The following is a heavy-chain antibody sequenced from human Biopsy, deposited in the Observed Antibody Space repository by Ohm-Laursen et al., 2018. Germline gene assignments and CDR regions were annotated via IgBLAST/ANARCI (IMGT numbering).Heavy chain of an antibody. CDR3: ATELLPPGVGGPWLDS. Sequence: SLRLSCTASGFTFSSSWMHWVRQAPGKGLEWVSSISASSSYIHYADSVKGRFTVSRDNTKNSLYLQMNSLRAADTAIYYCATELLPPGVGGPWLDSWGQGTLVTVSS. V-gene: IGHV3-21*06. CDR1: GFTFSSSW. J-gene: IGHJ5*01. CDR2: ISASSSYI. D-gene: IGHD3-10*01.